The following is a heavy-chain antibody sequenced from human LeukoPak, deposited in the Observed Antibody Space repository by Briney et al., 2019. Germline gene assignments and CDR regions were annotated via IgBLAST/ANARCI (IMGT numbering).Heavy chain of an antibody. CDR3: AKIPGGGYNSGFDY. CDR2: ISWNSGSI. CDR1: GFTFDDYA. Sequence: HTGGSLRLSCAASGFTFDDYAMHWVRHAPGKGLEWVSGISWNSGSIGYADSVEGRFTISRDNAKNSLYLQMNSLRAEDTALYYCAKIPGGGYNSGFDYWGQGTLVTVSS. J-gene: IGHJ4*02. D-gene: IGHD5-24*01. V-gene: IGHV3-9*01.